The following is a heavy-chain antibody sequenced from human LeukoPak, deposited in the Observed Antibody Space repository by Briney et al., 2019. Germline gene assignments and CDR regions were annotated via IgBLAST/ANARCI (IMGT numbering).Heavy chain of an antibody. CDR1: GYTFTGYY. Sequence: ASVKVSCKAAGYTFTGYYMFWVRQAPGQGHEWMGRINPNSGGTNYAQKFQGRVTMTRDTSISTAYMELSRLRSDDTAVYYCARGYCSGGSCYSVEHWFDPWGQGTLVTVSS. CDR3: ARGYCSGGSCYSVEHWFDP. D-gene: IGHD2-15*01. V-gene: IGHV1-2*06. CDR2: INPNSGGT. J-gene: IGHJ5*02.